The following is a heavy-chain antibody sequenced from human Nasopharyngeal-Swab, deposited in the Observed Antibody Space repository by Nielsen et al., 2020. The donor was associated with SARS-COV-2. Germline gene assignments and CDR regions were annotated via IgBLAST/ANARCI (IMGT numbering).Heavy chain of an antibody. D-gene: IGHD3-3*01. CDR2: ISSNGGST. CDR1: GFTFSSYA. CDR3: VRLYDFWSGKPS. Sequence: GESLKISCSASGFTFSSYAMHWVRQAPGKGLEYVSAISSNGGSTYYADSVKGRSTISRDNSKNTLYLQMSSLRAEDTAVYYCVRLYDFWSGKPSWGQGTLVTVSS. J-gene: IGHJ5*02. V-gene: IGHV3-64D*08.